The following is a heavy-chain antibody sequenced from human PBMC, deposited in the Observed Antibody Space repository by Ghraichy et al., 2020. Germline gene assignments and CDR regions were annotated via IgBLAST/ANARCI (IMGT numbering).Heavy chain of an antibody. CDR3: ARGTPLFAY. CDR2: INHGGST. Sequence: SETLTLTCAVYGGSFSGYYWSWIRKPPGKGREWIGEINHGGSTNYNPSLKSRVTISVDTSKNQFSLKLSSVTAADTAVYYCARGTPLFAYWGQGTLVTVSS. J-gene: IGHJ4*02. V-gene: IGHV4-34*01. CDR1: GGSFSGYY.